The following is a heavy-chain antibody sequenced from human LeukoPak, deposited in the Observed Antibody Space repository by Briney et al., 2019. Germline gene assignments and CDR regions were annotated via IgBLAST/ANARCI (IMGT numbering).Heavy chain of an antibody. J-gene: IGHJ4*02. CDR1: GFTFSGSA. CDR3: TRPPPPLNCSSTSCFDY. Sequence: GGSLRLSCAASGFTFSGSAMHWVRQASGKGLEWVGRIRSEANSYATAYAASVKGRFTISRDDSKNTAYLQMNSLKTEDTAVYYCTRPPPPLNCSSTSCFDYWGQGTLVTVSS. CDR2: IRSEANSYAT. V-gene: IGHV3-73*01. D-gene: IGHD2-2*01.